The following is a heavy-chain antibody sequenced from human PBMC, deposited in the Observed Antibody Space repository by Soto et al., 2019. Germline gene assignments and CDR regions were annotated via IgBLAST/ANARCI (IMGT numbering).Heavy chain of an antibody. CDR3: ARDRSLGILDY. J-gene: IGHJ4*02. CDR2: VYSSGST. Sequence: SETLSLTCTFSGGSISGYYWSWARQPPGKGLEWIGYVYSSGSTNYNPSLKSRASISVDTSKNQFSLKVSSVTAADTAVYYCARDRSLGILDYWGQGALVTVSS. CDR1: GGSISGYY. V-gene: IGHV4-59*13. D-gene: IGHD1-1*01.